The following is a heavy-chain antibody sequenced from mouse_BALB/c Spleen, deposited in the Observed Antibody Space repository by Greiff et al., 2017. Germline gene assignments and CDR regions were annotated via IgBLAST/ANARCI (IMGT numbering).Heavy chain of an antibody. V-gene: IGHV3-2*02. CDR3: ARWDYGSSYGDIDD. CDR2: ISYSGST. J-gene: IGHJ1*01. Sequence: VKLMESGPGLVKPSQSLSLTCPVTGYSITRAYAWNWIRQFPGNKLEWMGYISYSGSTSYNPSLKSRISITRDPSKNQFFLQLNSVTTEDTATYYCARWDYGSSYGDIDDWGAGTTVTVAS. CDR1: GYSITRAYA. D-gene: IGHD1-1*01.